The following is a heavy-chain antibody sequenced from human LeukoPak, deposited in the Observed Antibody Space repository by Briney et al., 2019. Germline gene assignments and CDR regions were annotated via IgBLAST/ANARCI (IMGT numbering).Heavy chain of an antibody. CDR2: IYYSGST. CDR1: GDFSSFYY. J-gene: IGHJ4*02. CDR3: ARHGEDPIPPEIDY. V-gene: IGHV4-39*01. D-gene: IGHD3-10*01. Sequence: SETLSLTCTVSGDFSSFYYWTWIRQPPGKGLEWIGSIYYSGSTYYNPSLKSRVTISVDTSKNQFSLKLSSVTAADTAVYYCARHGEDPIPPEIDYWGQGTLVTVSS.